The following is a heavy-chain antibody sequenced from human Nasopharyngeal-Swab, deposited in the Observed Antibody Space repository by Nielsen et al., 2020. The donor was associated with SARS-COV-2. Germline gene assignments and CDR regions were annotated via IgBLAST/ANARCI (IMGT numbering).Heavy chain of an antibody. CDR2: IGTAGDT. CDR3: ARASQYSSTWALTSPYFDY. D-gene: IGHD6-19*01. CDR1: GFTFSSYD. J-gene: IGHJ4*02. Sequence: GESLKISCAASGFTFSSYDMHWVRQVTGEGLEWVSAIGTAGDTYYPGSVQGRFTISRENAKNSLYLQMNSLRAGDTAVYYCARASQYSSTWALTSPYFDYWGQGTLVTVSS. V-gene: IGHV3-13*01.